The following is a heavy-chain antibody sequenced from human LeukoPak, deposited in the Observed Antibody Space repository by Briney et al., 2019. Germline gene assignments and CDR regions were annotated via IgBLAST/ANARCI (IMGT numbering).Heavy chain of an antibody. CDR2: INHSGST. D-gene: IGHD3-10*01. CDR3: ARRVRLLWFGELSNNWFDP. Sequence: PSETLSLTCAVYGGSFSGYYWSWIRQPPGKGLEWIGEINHSGSTNYNPSLKSRVTISVDTSKNQFSLKLSPVTAADTAVYYCARRVRLLWFGELSNNWFDPWGQGTLVTVSS. J-gene: IGHJ5*02. CDR1: GGSFSGYY. V-gene: IGHV4-34*01.